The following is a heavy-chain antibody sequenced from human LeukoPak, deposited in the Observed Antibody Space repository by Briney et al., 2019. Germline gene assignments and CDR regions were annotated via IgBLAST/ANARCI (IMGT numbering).Heavy chain of an antibody. Sequence: SETLSLTCTVSDGSINTYYWSWIRQPAGKGLGWIGRIYTSGNTYYNPSLKSRVTISIDTSKTQFSLKLSSVTAADTAVYYCARLPTVVTRAAFDIWGQGTMVTVSS. V-gene: IGHV4-4*07. D-gene: IGHD4-23*01. J-gene: IGHJ3*02. CDR2: IYTSGNT. CDR3: ARLPTVVTRAAFDI. CDR1: DGSINTYY.